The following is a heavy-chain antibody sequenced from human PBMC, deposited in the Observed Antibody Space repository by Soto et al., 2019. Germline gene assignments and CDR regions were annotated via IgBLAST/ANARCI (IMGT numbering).Heavy chain of an antibody. Sequence: GGSLRLSCAASGFTFSGSVVHLVRQASGKGLEWVGGMRSKAKNYATAYAAGVKGRFTISRDDSKNTAYLQMNSLETEDTAVYYCARYRGHWAQGTLVPVSS. CDR2: MRSKAKNYAT. CDR3: ARYRGH. D-gene: IGHD1-26*01. J-gene: IGHJ4*02. CDR1: GFTFSGSV. V-gene: IGHV3-73*01.